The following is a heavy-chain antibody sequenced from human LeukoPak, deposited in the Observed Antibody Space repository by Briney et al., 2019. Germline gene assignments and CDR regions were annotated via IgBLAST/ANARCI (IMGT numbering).Heavy chain of an antibody. V-gene: IGHV3-15*01. CDR2: IKSKSDGGTI. CDR3: TTRRQDGW. CDR1: GFTFSDAW. Sequence: PAGSLRLSCVGSGFTFSDAWMSWVRQAPGKGLEWVGRIKSKSDGGTIDYAAPVKGRFTISRDDSRNTLYLQMNSLKTEDTAVYYCTTRRQDGWWGQGTLVTV. D-gene: IGHD2-15*01. J-gene: IGHJ4*02.